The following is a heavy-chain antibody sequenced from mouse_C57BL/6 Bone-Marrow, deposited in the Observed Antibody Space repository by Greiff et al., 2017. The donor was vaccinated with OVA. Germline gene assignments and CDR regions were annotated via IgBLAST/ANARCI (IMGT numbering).Heavy chain of an antibody. CDR2: IWRGGST. Sequence: VHLVESGPGLVQPSQSLSITCTVSGFSLTSYGVHWVRQSPGKGLEWLGVIWRGGSTDYNAAFMSRLSITKDNSKSQVFFKMNSLQADDTAIYYCAKPPNYYGSTWYFDVWGTGTTVTVSS. J-gene: IGHJ1*03. V-gene: IGHV2-5*01. D-gene: IGHD1-1*01. CDR1: GFSLTSYG. CDR3: AKPPNYYGSTWYFDV.